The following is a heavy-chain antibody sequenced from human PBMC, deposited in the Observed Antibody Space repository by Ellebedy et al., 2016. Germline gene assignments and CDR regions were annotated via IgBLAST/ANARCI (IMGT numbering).Heavy chain of an antibody. J-gene: IGHJ4*02. CDR3: ARDRNSLVGVTFYFDY. CDR2: IWYDGSNK. D-gene: IGHD1-26*01. CDR1: GFTFSSYG. V-gene: IGHV3-33*01. Sequence: GGSLRLSCTASGFTFSSYGMHWVRQAPGKGLEWVAVIWYDGSNKYHADSVKGRFTISRDNSKNTLYLQMNSLRAEDTAVYYCARDRNSLVGVTFYFDYWGQGTLVTVSS.